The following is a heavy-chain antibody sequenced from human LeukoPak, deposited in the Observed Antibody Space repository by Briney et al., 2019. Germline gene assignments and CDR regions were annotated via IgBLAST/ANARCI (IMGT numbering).Heavy chain of an antibody. V-gene: IGHV1-2*02. Sequence: ASVKVSCKASGYSFTGYYMHWVRQAPGQGLEWMGWINPNSGGTNYAQKFQGRATITRDTSISTAYMELSRLRSDDTAVYYCARVGWSGYYREDNWFDPWGQGTLVTVPS. CDR1: GYSFTGYY. D-gene: IGHD3-3*01. CDR2: INPNSGGT. CDR3: ARVGWSGYYREDNWFDP. J-gene: IGHJ5*02.